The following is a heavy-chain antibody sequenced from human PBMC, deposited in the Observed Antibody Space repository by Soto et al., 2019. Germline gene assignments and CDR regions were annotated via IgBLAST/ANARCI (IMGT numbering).Heavy chain of an antibody. CDR1: GGSISSSSYY. CDR2: IYYSGST. CDR3: ARQGIDYYYMDV. Sequence: SETLSLTCTVSGGSISSSSYYWGWIRQPPGKGLEWIGSIYYSGSTYYNPSLKSRVTISVDTSKNQFSLKLSSVTAADTAVYYCARQGIDYYYMDVWGKGTTVTVSS. J-gene: IGHJ6*03. V-gene: IGHV4-39*01.